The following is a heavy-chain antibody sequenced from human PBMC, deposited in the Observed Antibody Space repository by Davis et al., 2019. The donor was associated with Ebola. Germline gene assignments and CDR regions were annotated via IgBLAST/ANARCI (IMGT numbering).Heavy chain of an antibody. V-gene: IGHV3-23*01. CDR2: ISGSGGST. D-gene: IGHD3-3*01. Sequence: GESLKISCAASGFTFSSYAMSWVRQAPGKGLEWVSAISGSGGSTYYADSVKGRFTISRDNSKNTLYLQMNSLRAEDTAVYYCAKFLYDFWREYYFDYWGQGTLVTVSS. CDR3: AKFLYDFWREYYFDY. J-gene: IGHJ4*02. CDR1: GFTFSSYA.